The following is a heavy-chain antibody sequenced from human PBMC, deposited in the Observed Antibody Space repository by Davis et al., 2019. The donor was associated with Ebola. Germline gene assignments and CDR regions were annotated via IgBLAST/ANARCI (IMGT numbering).Heavy chain of an antibody. CDR2: IRYDGNNK. D-gene: IGHD6-19*01. CDR1: GFTFSTYT. V-gene: IGHV3-30*02. J-gene: IGHJ3*01. CDR3: AKDTSNVWFDV. Sequence: GGSLRLSCAASGFTFSTYTIHWVRQAPGKGLEWVAFIRYDGNNKYYADSVKGRFTISRDNSKNTLHLQMNSLRVEDTAIYYCAKDTSNVWFDVWGQGTMVTVSS.